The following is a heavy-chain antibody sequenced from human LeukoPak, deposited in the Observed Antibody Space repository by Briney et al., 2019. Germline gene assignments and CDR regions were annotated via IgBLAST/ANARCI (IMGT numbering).Heavy chain of an antibody. CDR3: AKDWRSSSGCLDY. J-gene: IGHJ4*02. V-gene: IGHV3-53*01. D-gene: IGHD6-19*01. CDR2: IYSGGST. CDR1: GFSISSDY. Sequence: GGSLRLSCAASGFSISSDYMSWVRQAPGKGLEWVSVIYSGGSTYYADSVKGRFTISRDNPKNTLHLQMNSLRAEDTAVYYCAKDWRSSSGCLDYWGQGTLVTVSS.